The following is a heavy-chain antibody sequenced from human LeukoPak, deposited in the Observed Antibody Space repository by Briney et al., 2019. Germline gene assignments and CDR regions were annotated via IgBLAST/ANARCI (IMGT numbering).Heavy chain of an antibody. J-gene: IGHJ6*02. CDR1: GFTFSSYA. CDR3: ARGALTLGHKGYCSGGSCANYYYYYYGMDV. D-gene: IGHD2-15*01. V-gene: IGHV3-30*04. Sequence: GGSLRLSCAAPGFTFSSYAMHWVRQAPGKGLEWVAVISYDGSNKYYADSVKGRFTISRDNSKNTLYLQMNSLRAEDTAVYYCARGALTLGHKGYCSGGSCANYYYYYYGMDVWGQGTTVTVSS. CDR2: ISYDGSNK.